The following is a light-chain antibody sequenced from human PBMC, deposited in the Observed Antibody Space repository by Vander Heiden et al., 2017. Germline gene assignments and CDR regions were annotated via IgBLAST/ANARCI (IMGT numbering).Light chain of an antibody. V-gene: IGLV1-44*01. CDR2: SNN. J-gene: IGLJ2*01. Sequence: QSVLTQPPSASGTPGQRVTISCSGSSPNLGSNTVNWYQQLPGTAPNLLIYSNNQRPSGVPDRFSGSKSGTSASLAISGLQSEDEADYYCAAWDDSLNAVVFGGGTKLTVL. CDR1: SPNLGSNT. CDR3: AAWDDSLNAVV.